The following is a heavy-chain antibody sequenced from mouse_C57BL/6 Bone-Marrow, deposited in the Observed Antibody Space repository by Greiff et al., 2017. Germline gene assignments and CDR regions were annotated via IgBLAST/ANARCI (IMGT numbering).Heavy chain of an antibody. Sequence: EVMLVESGGGLVQPGGSLKLSCAASGFTFSDYYMYWVRQTPEKRLEWVAYISNGGGSTYYPDTVKGRFTISRDNAKNTLYLQMSRLKSEDTAMYYCARGGPYYVDYWGQGTTLTVSS. CDR3: ARGGPYYVDY. J-gene: IGHJ2*01. CDR2: ISNGGGST. D-gene: IGHD3-3*01. V-gene: IGHV5-12*01. CDR1: GFTFSDYY.